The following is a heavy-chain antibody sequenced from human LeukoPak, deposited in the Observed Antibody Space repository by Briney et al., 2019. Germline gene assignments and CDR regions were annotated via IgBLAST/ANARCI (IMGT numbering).Heavy chain of an antibody. J-gene: IGHJ3*02. D-gene: IGHD3-3*01. V-gene: IGHV4-59*08. Sequence: SETLSLTCTVSGASISSYYWSWIRQPPGKGLEWITYIHYSGRTHYNPSLKSRVTISVDTSKNQFSLKLSSVTAADTAVYYCARPSTIFGVVKYAFDIWGQGTMVTVSS. CDR1: GASISSYY. CDR2: IHYSGRT. CDR3: ARPSTIFGVVKYAFDI.